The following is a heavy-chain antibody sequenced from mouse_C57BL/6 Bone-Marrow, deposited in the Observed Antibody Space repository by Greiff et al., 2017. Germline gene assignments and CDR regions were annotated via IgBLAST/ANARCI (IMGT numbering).Heavy chain of an antibody. CDR1: GCTFTDYN. CDR3: ARGYDYDGAWFAY. Sequence: VQLQQSGPELVKPGASVKIPCKASGCTFTDYNMDWVKQSHGKSLEWIGDINPNNGGTIYNQKFKGKATLTVDKSSSAAYMELRSLTSEDTAVYYCARGYDYDGAWFAYWGQGTLVTVSA. V-gene: IGHV1-18*01. CDR2: INPNNGGT. J-gene: IGHJ3*01. D-gene: IGHD2-4*01.